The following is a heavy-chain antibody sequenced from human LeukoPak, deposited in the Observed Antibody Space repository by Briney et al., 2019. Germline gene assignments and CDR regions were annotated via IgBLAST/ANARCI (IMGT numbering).Heavy chain of an antibody. J-gene: IGHJ6*03. D-gene: IGHD3-10*01. Sequence: PGGSLRLSCAASGFTFSRYSMNWVRQAPGKGLEWVSSFSSSSTYIYYADSVKGRFTISRDNSKNTLYLQMNSLRAEDTAVYYCAKDITMVRGVKYYYYYYYMDVWGKGTTVTVSS. CDR3: AKDITMVRGVKYYYYYYYMDV. CDR1: GFTFSRYS. V-gene: IGHV3-21*01. CDR2: FSSSSTYI.